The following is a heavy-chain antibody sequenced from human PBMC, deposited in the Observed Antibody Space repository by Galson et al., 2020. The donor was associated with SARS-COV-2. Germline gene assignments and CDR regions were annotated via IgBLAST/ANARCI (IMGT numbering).Heavy chain of an antibody. V-gene: IGHV1-69*01. J-gene: IGHJ6*03. D-gene: IGHD1-1*01. CDR3: ARGGWNNAHYYSYMDV. CDR1: GGTFSSYA. CDR2: IIPIFGTE. Sequence: KISCKASGGTFSSYAINWVRQAPGQGLEWMGGIIPIFGTEKYAQKFQGRVTITADELTSTAYMEMSSLRSEDTAVYYCARGGWNNAHYYSYMDVWGKGTTVT.